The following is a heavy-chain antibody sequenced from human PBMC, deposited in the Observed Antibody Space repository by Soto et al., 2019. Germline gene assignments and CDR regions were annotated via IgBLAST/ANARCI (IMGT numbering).Heavy chain of an antibody. D-gene: IGHD3-9*01. CDR1: GFTFTTYS. CDR2: IIPSNGRA. V-gene: IGHV1-18*01. J-gene: IGHJ6*02. Sequence: QVQLVQSGAEVKNPGASVKVSCKTSGFTFTTYSLSWVRQAPGQGLEWMGWIIPSNGRATYSQTLQGRVTMTTDTSTSTAYMELMSLKSADTAVYFCARARDYDLLTAREYAFDVWGQGTTVTVS. CDR3: ARARDYDLLTAREYAFDV.